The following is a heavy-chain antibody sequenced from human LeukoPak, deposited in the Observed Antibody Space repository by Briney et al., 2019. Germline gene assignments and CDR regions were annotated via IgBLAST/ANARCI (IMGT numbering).Heavy chain of an antibody. CDR2: ISVYNGNT. Sequence: ASVKVSCKASGYTFTSYGISWVRQAPGQGLEWMGWISVYNGNTHYAQKLQGRVTMTTDTSTSTAYMELRSLRSADTAVYYCAREGIQLWLDLSCGGQGTLVTVSS. J-gene: IGHJ4*02. D-gene: IGHD5-18*01. V-gene: IGHV1-18*01. CDR1: GYTFTSYG. CDR3: AREGIQLWLDLSC.